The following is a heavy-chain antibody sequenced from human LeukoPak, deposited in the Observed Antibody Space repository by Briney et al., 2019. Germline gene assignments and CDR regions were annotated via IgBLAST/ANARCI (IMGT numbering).Heavy chain of an antibody. CDR2: INSDGSYT. Sequence: PGGPLRLSCAVSGFTFSRYWMDWVRQAPGKGLVWVSRINSDGSYTSYADSVKGRFTISRDNAKNTLNLQMNSLRAEDTAVYYCVREATLFGMDVWGQGTTVTVSS. CDR3: VREATLFGMDV. D-gene: IGHD3-10*01. J-gene: IGHJ6*02. V-gene: IGHV3-74*01. CDR1: GFTFSRYW.